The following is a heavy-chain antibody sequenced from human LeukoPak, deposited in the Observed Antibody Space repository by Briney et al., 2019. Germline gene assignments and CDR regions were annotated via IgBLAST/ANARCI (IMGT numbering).Heavy chain of an antibody. Sequence: GGSLRLSCAVSGFPFSFYEMNWVRQAPGKGLEWVSNIHSSGTTTYYADSVKGRFSISRDNAKNSLYLRMNSLRVGDTAVYYCALLAVASDFDYWGQGALVTVSS. CDR3: ALLAVASDFDY. CDR1: GFPFSFYE. D-gene: IGHD6-19*01. J-gene: IGHJ4*02. CDR2: IHSSGTTT. V-gene: IGHV3-48*03.